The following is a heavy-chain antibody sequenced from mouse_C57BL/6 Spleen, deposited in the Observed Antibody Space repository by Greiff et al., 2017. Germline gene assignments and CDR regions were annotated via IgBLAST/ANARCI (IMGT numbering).Heavy chain of an antibody. CDR3: ASGGYAMDY. D-gene: IGHD4-1*01. Sequence: VQLQQPGAELVKPGASVTMSCKASGYTFTSYWLTWVKQRPGQGLEWIGDIYPGSGSTNYNEKFKSKATLTVDTSSSTAYMQLSSLTSEDSAVYYCASGGYAMDYWGQGTSVTVSS. CDR2: IYPGSGST. J-gene: IGHJ4*01. V-gene: IGHV1-55*01. CDR1: GYTFTSYW.